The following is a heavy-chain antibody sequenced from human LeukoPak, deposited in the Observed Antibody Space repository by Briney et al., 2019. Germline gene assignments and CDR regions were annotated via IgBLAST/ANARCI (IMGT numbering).Heavy chain of an antibody. CDR1: GFTFSSYS. CDR2: ISTSSSYI. Sequence: TGGSLRLSCAASGFTFSSYSMNWVRQAPGKGLEWVSSISTSSSYIYYADSLKGRFTISRDNAKNSLYLQMNSLRAEDTAVYYCARDEPIGVFDIWGQGTMATVSS. CDR3: ARDEPIGVFDI. J-gene: IGHJ3*02. V-gene: IGHV3-21*01. D-gene: IGHD1-14*01.